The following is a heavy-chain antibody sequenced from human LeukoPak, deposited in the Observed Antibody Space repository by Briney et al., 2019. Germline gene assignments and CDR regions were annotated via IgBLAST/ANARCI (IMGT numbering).Heavy chain of an antibody. D-gene: IGHD2-15*01. J-gene: IGHJ4*02. CDR3: AAEGQWSLVHYFNS. V-gene: IGHV1-24*01. CDR2: FDPEDAEV. Sequence: ASVKVSFKVSGNTLTDLSIHWVRQAPEKGLAWMGGFDPEDAEVIYAEKFQDRVAMTEDPSTDTAYLELSSLRSEDTAVYYCAAEGQWSLVHYFNSWGQGTLVTVSS. CDR1: GNTLTDLS.